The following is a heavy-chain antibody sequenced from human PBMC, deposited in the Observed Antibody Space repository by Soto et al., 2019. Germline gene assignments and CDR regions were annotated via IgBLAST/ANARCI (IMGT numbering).Heavy chain of an antibody. J-gene: IGHJ4*02. CDR3: ARGKDTAMAHLFDD. CDR2: IYYSGST. D-gene: IGHD5-18*01. Sequence: SETLSLTCTVSGGSISSYYWSWIQQPPGKGLEWIGYIYYSGSTNYNPSLKSRVTISVDTSKNQFSLKLSSVTAADTAVYYCARGKDTAMAHLFDDWGQGTLVTVSS. V-gene: IGHV4-59*01. CDR1: GGSISSYY.